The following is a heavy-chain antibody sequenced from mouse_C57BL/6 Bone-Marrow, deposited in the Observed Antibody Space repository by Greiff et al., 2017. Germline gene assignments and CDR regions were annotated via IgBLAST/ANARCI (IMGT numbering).Heavy chain of an antibody. D-gene: IGHD1-1*01. CDR1: GYTFTDYY. Sequence: EVQLQQSGPVLVKPGASVKMSCKASGYTFTDYYMNWVKQSHGKSLEWIGVINPYNGGTSYNQKFKGKATLTVDKSSSTAYMELNSLTSEDSAVYYCALITTVVAPFAYWGQGTLVTVSA. CDR2: INPYNGGT. V-gene: IGHV1-19*01. CDR3: ALITTVVAPFAY. J-gene: IGHJ3*01.